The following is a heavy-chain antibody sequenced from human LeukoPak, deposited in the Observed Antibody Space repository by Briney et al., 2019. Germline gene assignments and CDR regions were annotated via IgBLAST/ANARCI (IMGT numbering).Heavy chain of an antibody. V-gene: IGHV4-39*07. CDR2: IYYSGST. CDR3: ARVFWSGYAWDYFDY. D-gene: IGHD3-3*01. Sequence: KASETLSLTCTVSGGSISSSSYYWGWIRQPPGKGLEWIGSIYYSGSTYYNPSPKSRVTISVDTSKNQFSLKLSSVTAADTAVYYCARVFWSGYAWDYFDYWGQGTLVTVSS. CDR1: GGSISSSSYY. J-gene: IGHJ4*02.